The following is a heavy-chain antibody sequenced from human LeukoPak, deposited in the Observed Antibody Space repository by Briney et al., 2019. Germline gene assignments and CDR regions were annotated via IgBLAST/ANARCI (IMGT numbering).Heavy chain of an antibody. D-gene: IGHD3-16*01. CDR3: ARVFGLARLGAFDI. Sequence: GGSLRLSCAASGFTFSSYSMNWVRQAPGKGLEWVSSISSSSSYIYYADSVKGRFTISRDNAKNSLYLQMNSLRAEDTAVYYCARVFGLARLGAFDIWGQGTMVTVSS. J-gene: IGHJ3*02. CDR2: ISSSSSYI. CDR1: GFTFSSYS. V-gene: IGHV3-21*01.